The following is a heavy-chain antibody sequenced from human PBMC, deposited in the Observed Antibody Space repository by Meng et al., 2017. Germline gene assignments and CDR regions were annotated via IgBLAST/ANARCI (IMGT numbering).Heavy chain of an antibody. Sequence: GESLKISCAASGFTFSDYYMSWIRQAPGKGLEWVSYISSSGSTIYYADSVKGRFTISRDNAKNSLYLQMNSLRAEDTAVYYCATTGPTTVTTRPYYYYGMDVWGHGTTVTVSS. V-gene: IGHV3-11*04. CDR1: GFTFSDYY. CDR3: ATTGPTTVTTRPYYYYGMDV. CDR2: ISSSGSTI. D-gene: IGHD4-17*01. J-gene: IGHJ6*02.